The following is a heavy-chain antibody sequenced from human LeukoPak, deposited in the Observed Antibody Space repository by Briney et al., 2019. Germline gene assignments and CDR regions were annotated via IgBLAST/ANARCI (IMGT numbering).Heavy chain of an antibody. CDR2: IYTSGST. J-gene: IGHJ4*02. D-gene: IGHD3-16*02. V-gene: IGHV4-4*09. Sequence: SETLSLTCTVSGGSISSYYWSWIRQPPGKGLEWIGYIYTSGSTNYNPSLKSRVTISVDTSKNQFSLKPSSVTAADTAVYYCARHGYDYVWGSYRYSGPDTPNKFDYWGQGTLVTVSS. CDR3: ARHGYDYVWGSYRYSGPDTPNKFDY. CDR1: GGSISSYY.